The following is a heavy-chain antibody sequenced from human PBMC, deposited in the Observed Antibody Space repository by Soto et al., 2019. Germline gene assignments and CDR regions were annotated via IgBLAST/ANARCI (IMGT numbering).Heavy chain of an antibody. Sequence: LSLTCTVSGGSISSGSYYWSWIRQLPGKGLEWIGYIYYSGSTYYNPSLKSRVTISVDTSKNQFSLKLNSVTAADTAVYYCATRTDYYYGSGSLGGMDVWGQGTTVTVSS. CDR2: IYYSGST. CDR3: ATRTDYYYGSGSLGGMDV. D-gene: IGHD3-10*01. V-gene: IGHV4-31*03. CDR1: GGSISSGSYY. J-gene: IGHJ6*02.